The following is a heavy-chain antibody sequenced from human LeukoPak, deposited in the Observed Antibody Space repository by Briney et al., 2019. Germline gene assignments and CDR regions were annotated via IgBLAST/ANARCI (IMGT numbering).Heavy chain of an antibody. D-gene: IGHD6-6*01. CDR3: ARARQYSSSSLDY. CDR1: GYTFTGYY. CDR2: INSNSGGT. Sequence: ASVKVSCKASGYTFTGYYMHWVRQAPGQGFECMGRINSNSGGTNYAQKFQGRVTMTRDTSISTAYMEMTSLRFDDTAVYYCARARQYSSSSLDYWGQGTQVTVSS. J-gene: IGHJ4*02. V-gene: IGHV1-2*06.